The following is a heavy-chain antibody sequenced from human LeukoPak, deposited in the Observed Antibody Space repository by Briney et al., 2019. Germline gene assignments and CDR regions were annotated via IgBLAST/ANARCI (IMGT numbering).Heavy chain of an antibody. J-gene: IGHJ2*01. V-gene: IGHV4-59*12. CDR3: ARVLEGSSGQHWYFDL. Sequence: SETLSLTCTVSGGSFSSFHWSWIRQPPGKGLEWIWDISYSGSTNYNPSLKSRVTISVDTSKNQFSLRLSSVTAADTAVYYCARVLEGSSGQHWYFDLWGRGTLVTVSS. D-gene: IGHD6-19*01. CDR1: GGSFSSFH. CDR2: ISYSGST.